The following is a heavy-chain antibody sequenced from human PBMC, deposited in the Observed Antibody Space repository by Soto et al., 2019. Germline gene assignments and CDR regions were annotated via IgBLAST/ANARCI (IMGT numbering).Heavy chain of an antibody. CDR1: GYTFSSYY. CDR2: INPSGEST. V-gene: IGHV1-46*01. D-gene: IGHD6-19*01. CDR3: ARVVSYIVVDGTDYFDY. Sequence: ASVKVSCKASGYTFSSYYMHWVRQAPGQGLEWMGVINPSGESTSYAQKFQGRVTMTRDTSTSTVYMVLRSLRSEDTAVYYCARVVSYIVVDGTDYFDYWGQGTLVTVSS. J-gene: IGHJ4*02.